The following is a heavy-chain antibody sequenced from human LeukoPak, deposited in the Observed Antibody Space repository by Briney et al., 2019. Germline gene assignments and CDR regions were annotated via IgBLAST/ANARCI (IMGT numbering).Heavy chain of an antibody. V-gene: IGHV3-21*01. D-gene: IGHD2-21*01. CDR1: GFTFSSYS. J-gene: IGHJ4*02. CDR3: ARALYCGGDCHAGLFVDY. Sequence: PGGSLRLSCAASGFTFSSYSMNWVRQAPGKGLEWVSPISSSSSYIYYADSVKGRFTISRDNAKNSLYLQMNSLRAEDTAVYYCARALYCGGDCHAGLFVDYWGQGTLVTVSS. CDR2: ISSSSSYI.